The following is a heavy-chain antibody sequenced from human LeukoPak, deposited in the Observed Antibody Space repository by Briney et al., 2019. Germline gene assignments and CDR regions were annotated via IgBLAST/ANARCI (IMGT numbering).Heavy chain of an antibody. CDR1: GFTFSSYG. CDR2: ISYDGSNK. D-gene: IGHD3-22*01. J-gene: IGHJ4*02. V-gene: IGHV3-30*18. Sequence: GGSLRLSCAASGFTFSSYGMHWVRQAPGKGLEWVAVISYDGSNKYYADSVKGRFTISRDNSKNTPYLQMNSLRAEDTAVYYCAKDPSEGYYYDSSGYYDYWGQGTLVTVSS. CDR3: AKDPSEGYYYDSSGYYDY.